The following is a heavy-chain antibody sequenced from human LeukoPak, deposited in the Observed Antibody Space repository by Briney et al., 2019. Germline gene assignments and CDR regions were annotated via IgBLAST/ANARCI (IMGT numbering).Heavy chain of an antibody. CDR2: IYTDGST. Sequence: SETLSLTCTVSGGSISNSFWSWIRQPAGKGLEWIGRIYTDGSTNSNPSLRSRLTMSLDTSKNQFSLKLTSVTAADTAVYYCARGGGGILTAIIVAPDYWGQGTLVTVSS. CDR3: ARGGGGILTAIIVAPDY. CDR1: GGSISNSF. J-gene: IGHJ4*02. D-gene: IGHD3-22*01. V-gene: IGHV4-4*07.